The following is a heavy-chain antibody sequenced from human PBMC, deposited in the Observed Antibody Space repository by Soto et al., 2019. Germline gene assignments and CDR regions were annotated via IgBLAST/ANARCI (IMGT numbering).Heavy chain of an antibody. CDR2: IYSGGST. CDR3: ARDFYYYGAGTMGGYFDY. V-gene: IGHV3-66*01. CDR1: GLTVSSNY. D-gene: IGHD3-10*01. Sequence: EVQLVESGGGLVQPGGSLRLSCAVSGLTVSSNYMSWVRQAPGKGLEWVSVIYSGGSTNNADSVKGRFTISRDNSKNTLYLKMNSLRAEDTAVYYCARDFYYYGAGTMGGYFDYLGQGTMVTVSS. J-gene: IGHJ4*02.